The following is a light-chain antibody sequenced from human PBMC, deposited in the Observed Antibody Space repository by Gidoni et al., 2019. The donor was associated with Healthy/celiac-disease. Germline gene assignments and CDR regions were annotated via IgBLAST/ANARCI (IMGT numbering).Light chain of an antibody. J-gene: IGKJ3*01. CDR1: QSVSSSY. Sequence: EIVLTQSPGTLSLSPGERATLSCRASQSVSSSYLAWYQQKPGQSPRLLIYAASRRATGIPDRFSGSGSGTDFTLTISRLEPEDFAVYFCQQYGSSFTFGPGTKVDIK. V-gene: IGKV3-20*01. CDR3: QQYGSSFT. CDR2: AAS.